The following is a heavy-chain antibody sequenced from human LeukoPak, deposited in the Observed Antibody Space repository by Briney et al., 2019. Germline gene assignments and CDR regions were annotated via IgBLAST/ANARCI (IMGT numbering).Heavy chain of an antibody. CDR3: ARVKDPASSYYYGMDV. D-gene: IGHD2-15*01. V-gene: IGHV1-46*01. J-gene: IGHJ6*02. Sequence: GASVKVSCKASGYTFTSYYMHWVRQAPGQGLEWMGIINPSGGSTSYAQKFQGRVTMTRDTSTSTVYMELSSLRSDDTAVYYCARVKDPASSYYYGMDVWGQGTTVTVSS. CDR1: GYTFTSYY. CDR2: INPSGGST.